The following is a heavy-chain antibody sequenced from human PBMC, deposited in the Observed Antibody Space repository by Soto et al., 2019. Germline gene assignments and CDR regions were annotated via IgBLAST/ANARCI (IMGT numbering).Heavy chain of an antibody. V-gene: IGHV1-69*13. Sequence: SVKVSCKASGGTFSSYAISWVRQAPGQGLEWMGGIIPIFGTANYAQKFQGRVTITADESTSTAYMELSSLRSEDTAVYYCASNVDGGIAAAGPSLFEYWGQGTRVTVSS. J-gene: IGHJ4*02. CDR1: GGTFSSYA. CDR2: IIPIFGTA. CDR3: ASNVDGGIAAAGPSLFEY. D-gene: IGHD6-13*01.